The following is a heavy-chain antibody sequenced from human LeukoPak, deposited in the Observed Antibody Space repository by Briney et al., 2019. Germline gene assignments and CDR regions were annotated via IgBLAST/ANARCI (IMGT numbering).Heavy chain of an antibody. CDR2: IIPIFSTA. J-gene: IGHJ6*03. CDR1: GGTFSSYA. D-gene: IGHD5-18*01. Sequence: SVKVSCKASGGTFSSYAISWVRQAPGQGLEWMGGIIPIFSTANYAQKFQGRVTITTDESTSTAYMELSSLRSEDTAVYYCARGGLWFYYYYYYMDVWGKGTTVTVSS. V-gene: IGHV1-69*05. CDR3: ARGGLWFYYYYYYMDV.